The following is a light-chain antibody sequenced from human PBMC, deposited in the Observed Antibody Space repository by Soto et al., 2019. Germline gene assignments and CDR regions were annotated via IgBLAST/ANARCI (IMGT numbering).Light chain of an antibody. CDR3: CAFTNTFTLV. V-gene: IGLV2-14*01. J-gene: IGLJ2*01. Sequence: QSALPQPASVSGSPGQSITISCTGTSSDVGDYKYVSWYQQHPGEAPKLMMYEVSHRPSGISSRFSGSKSGNTASLTISGLQAEDEAQYYCCAFTNTFTLVFGGGTK. CDR1: SSDVGDYKY. CDR2: EVS.